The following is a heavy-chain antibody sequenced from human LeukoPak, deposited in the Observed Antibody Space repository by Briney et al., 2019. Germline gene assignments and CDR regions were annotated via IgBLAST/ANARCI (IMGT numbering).Heavy chain of an antibody. Sequence: SETLSLTCTVSGGSISSYYWSWIRQPPGKGLEWIGYIYYSGSTNYTPSLKSRVTISVDTSKNQFSLKLSSVTAADPAVYYCARGWAYYDILTGYRNPYYYGMDVWGQGTTVTVSS. CDR3: ARGWAYYDILTGYRNPYYYGMDV. CDR2: IYYSGST. CDR1: GGSISSYY. V-gene: IGHV4-59*01. J-gene: IGHJ6*02. D-gene: IGHD3-9*01.